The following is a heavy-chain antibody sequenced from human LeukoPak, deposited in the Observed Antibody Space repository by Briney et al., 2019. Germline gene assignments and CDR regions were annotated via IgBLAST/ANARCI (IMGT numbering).Heavy chain of an antibody. CDR1: GFMFSNHW. J-gene: IGHJ4*02. Sequence: PGGSLRLSYAVSGFMFSNHWMTWVRQAPGKGLEWVANIKEDGSEIYYLGSVKGRFTISRDNARNSLYLQMNSLRVEDTAVYYCARGVYYFDYWGQGILVSVSS. CDR3: ARGVYYFDY. D-gene: IGHD6-6*01. V-gene: IGHV3-7*01. CDR2: IKEDGSEI.